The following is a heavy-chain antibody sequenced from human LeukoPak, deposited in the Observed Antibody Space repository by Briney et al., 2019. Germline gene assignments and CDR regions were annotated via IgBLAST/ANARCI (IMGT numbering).Heavy chain of an antibody. D-gene: IGHD7-27*01. CDR1: GFTFSSYS. J-gene: IGHJ4*02. V-gene: IGHV3-21*01. Sequence: PGGSLRLSCAASGFTFSSYSMNWVRQAAGKGLEWVSSISSSSSYIYYADSVKGRFTISRDNAKNSLYLQMNSLRAEDTAVYYCAREGGQTGSFDYWGQGTLVTVSS. CDR3: AREGGQTGSFDY. CDR2: ISSSSSYI.